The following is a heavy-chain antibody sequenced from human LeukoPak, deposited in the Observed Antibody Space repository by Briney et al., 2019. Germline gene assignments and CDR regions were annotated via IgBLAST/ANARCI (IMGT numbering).Heavy chain of an antibody. Sequence: GGSLRLSCAASGFTFSSYSMNWVRQAPGKGLEWVSYISTSSSAIYYADSVKGRFTISRDNAKNSLYLQMNSLRAEDTAVYYCARDLHGSGSSHWFDPWGQGTLVTVSS. J-gene: IGHJ5*02. CDR3: ARDLHGSGSSHWFDP. V-gene: IGHV3-48*04. CDR1: GFTFSSYS. D-gene: IGHD3-10*01. CDR2: ISTSSSAI.